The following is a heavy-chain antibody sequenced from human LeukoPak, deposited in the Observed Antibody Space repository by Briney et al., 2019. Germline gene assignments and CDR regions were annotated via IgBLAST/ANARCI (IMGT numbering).Heavy chain of an antibody. D-gene: IGHD5-18*01. CDR2: IKQDGREK. CDR1: RFTFSSYW. J-gene: IGHJ4*02. CDR3: ARDAAYGYDRFDY. V-gene: IGHV3-7*01. Sequence: GGSLRLSCAASRFTFSSYWMSWVRQAPGKGLEWVANIKQDGREKYYVDSMKGRFTISRDNAKNSLYLQMNSLRAEDTAVYYCARDAAYGYDRFDYWGQGTQVTVSS.